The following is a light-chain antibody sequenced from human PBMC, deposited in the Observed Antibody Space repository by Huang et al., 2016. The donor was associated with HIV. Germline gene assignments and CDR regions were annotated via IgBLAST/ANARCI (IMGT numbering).Light chain of an antibody. CDR1: QSLSSNS. Sequence: EIVLTQFPGTLSLSPGGRATLSCRASQSLSSNSLAWYQQRPGQAPRLVIYGTFNRATGIPDRFSGSGSQTDFTLTISRLEPEDFAVYYCQQYAGSPQTFGGGTKVEIK. V-gene: IGKV3-20*01. CDR3: QQYAGSPQT. J-gene: IGKJ4*01. CDR2: GTF.